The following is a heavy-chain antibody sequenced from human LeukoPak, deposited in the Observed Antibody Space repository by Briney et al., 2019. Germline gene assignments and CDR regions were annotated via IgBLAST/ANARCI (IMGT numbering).Heavy chain of an antibody. CDR3: ARGYDFWSIDFDY. Sequence: ASVKVSCKASGGTFSSYAISWVRQAPGQRLEWMGWINAGNGNTKYSQEFQGRVTITRDTSASTAYMELSSLRSEDMAVYYCARGYDFWSIDFDYWGQGTLVTVSS. J-gene: IGHJ4*02. CDR1: GGTFSSYA. CDR2: INAGNGNT. D-gene: IGHD3-3*01. V-gene: IGHV1-3*03.